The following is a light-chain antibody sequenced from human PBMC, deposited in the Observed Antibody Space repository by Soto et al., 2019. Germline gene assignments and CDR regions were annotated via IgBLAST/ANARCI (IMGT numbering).Light chain of an antibody. J-gene: IGKJ1*01. Sequence: EIVITQSEDTRAGIECRSLRSSCQSSQRASTNLAWYQQKPGQAPRLLIYGSSTRATGVPARFSGSGSGTEFTLTICSLRSEDFADYFCQQFHNWPPWTFGQGTKVDI. CDR2: GSS. V-gene: IGKV3-15*01. CDR3: QQFHNWPPWT. CDR1: QRASTN.